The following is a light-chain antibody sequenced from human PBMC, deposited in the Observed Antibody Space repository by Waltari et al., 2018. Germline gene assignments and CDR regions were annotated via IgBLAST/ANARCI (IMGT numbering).Light chain of an antibody. Sequence: SYELTQPPSVAVSPGQTVRITCSGGTLSKEYAYWYQQKPGQAPILLIYKETKRTSGMPERFSGSTSGTTVTLTITGVQAEDEAAYYCQSPSSSGSYHWLFGGGTKLTVL. V-gene: IGLV3-25*03. CDR3: QSPSSSGSYHWL. J-gene: IGLJ3*02. CDR2: KET. CDR1: TLSKEY.